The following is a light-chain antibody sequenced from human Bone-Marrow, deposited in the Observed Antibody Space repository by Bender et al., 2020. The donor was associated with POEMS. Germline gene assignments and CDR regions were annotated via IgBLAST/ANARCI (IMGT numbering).Light chain of an antibody. CDR2: DVS. Sequence: QSALTQPRSVSVSPGQSVTISCTGSSSDVGGSKFVSWHQQHPGKAPKVILYDVSKQTSGVPDRFSGSKSGNTASLTISGLQAEDDATYYCCSYAGTYTWAFGGGTQVTVL. CDR1: SSDVGGSKF. V-gene: IGLV2-11*01. CDR3: CSYAGTYTWA. J-gene: IGLJ3*02.